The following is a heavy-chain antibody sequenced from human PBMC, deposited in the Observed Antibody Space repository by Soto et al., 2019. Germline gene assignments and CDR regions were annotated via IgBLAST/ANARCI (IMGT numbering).Heavy chain of an antibody. D-gene: IGHD4-4*01. V-gene: IGHV3-33*01. Sequence: QVQLVESGGGVVQPGRSLRLSCAASGFTFSSYGMHWVRQAPGKGLEWVAVIRYHGSNKYYADSVKGRFTISRDNSKNTLYRQMNSLRAEDRAVYYCVRVERTTVTTFFDYWGQGTLVTVSS. CDR3: VRVERTTVTTFFDY. CDR1: GFTFSSYG. J-gene: IGHJ4*02. CDR2: IRYHGSNK.